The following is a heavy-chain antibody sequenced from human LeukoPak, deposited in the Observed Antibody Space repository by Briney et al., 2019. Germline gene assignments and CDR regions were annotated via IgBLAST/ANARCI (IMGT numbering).Heavy chain of an antibody. V-gene: IGHV4-39*07. D-gene: IGHD1-26*01. CDR2: IHSGGNP. Sequence: SETLSLTCTVSGDSITSGSFYWGWVRQSPGKGLEWIGSIHSGGNPYDNPSLRSRVTVSTDTSTNRLSLKLRSVTAADTAVYFCARGLTGGWAAVFDYWGQGTLVTVSS. CDR1: GDSITSGSFY. CDR3: ARGLTGGWAAVFDY. J-gene: IGHJ4*02.